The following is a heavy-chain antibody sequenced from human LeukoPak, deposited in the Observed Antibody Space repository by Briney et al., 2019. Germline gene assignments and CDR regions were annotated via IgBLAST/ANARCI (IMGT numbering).Heavy chain of an antibody. Sequence: SETLSLTCTVSGGSVSSGSYYWSWIRQPPGKGLEWIGYIYYRGSTNYNPSLKSRVTISVDTSKNQFSLKLSSVTAADTAVYYCARRRRIPRGHLDYWGQGTLVTVSS. D-gene: IGHD5-18*01. CDR1: GGSVSSGSYY. V-gene: IGHV4-61*01. CDR3: ARRRRIPRGHLDY. J-gene: IGHJ4*02. CDR2: IYYRGST.